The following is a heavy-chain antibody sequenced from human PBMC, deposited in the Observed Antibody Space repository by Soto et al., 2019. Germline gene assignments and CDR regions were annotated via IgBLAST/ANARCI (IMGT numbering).Heavy chain of an antibody. CDR3: ARHDYDFWSGIDY. Sequence: SETLSLTCTVSGGSISSGGYYWSWIRQHPGKGLEWIGYIYYSGSTYYNPSLKSRVTISVDTSKNQFSLKLSSVTAADTAVYYCARHDYDFWSGIDYWGQGTLVTV. V-gene: IGHV4-31*03. J-gene: IGHJ4*02. CDR2: IYYSGST. D-gene: IGHD3-3*01. CDR1: GGSISSGGYY.